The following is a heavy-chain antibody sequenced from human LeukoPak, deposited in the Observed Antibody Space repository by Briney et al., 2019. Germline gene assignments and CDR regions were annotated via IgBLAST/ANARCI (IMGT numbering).Heavy chain of an antibody. CDR2: IYYSGST. J-gene: IGHJ4*02. CDR3: ARESGNCSGGSCCDY. Sequence: SETLSLTCTVSGGSISSYYWSWIRQPPGKGLEWIGYIYYSGSTNYNPSLKSRVTISVDTSKNQFSLKLSSVTAADTAVYYCARESGNCSGGSCCDYWGQGTLVTVSS. CDR1: GGSISSYY. V-gene: IGHV4-59*01. D-gene: IGHD2-15*01.